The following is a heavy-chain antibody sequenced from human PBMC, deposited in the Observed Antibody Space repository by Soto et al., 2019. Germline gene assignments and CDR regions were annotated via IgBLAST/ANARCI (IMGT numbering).Heavy chain of an antibody. CDR3: AKAGFSSGWSPSYFDY. J-gene: IGHJ4*02. V-gene: IGHV3-23*01. Sequence: EVQLLESGGGLVQPGRSLRLSCAASGFTFSSYAMNWVRQDPGKGLEWVSAMSGTGGSTYYADSVKGRFTISRDNSKNTLYLPMNSLRVEDTAVFYCAKAGFSSGWSPSYFDYWGQGTMVTVSS. CDR2: MSGTGGST. CDR1: GFTFSSYA. D-gene: IGHD6-19*01.